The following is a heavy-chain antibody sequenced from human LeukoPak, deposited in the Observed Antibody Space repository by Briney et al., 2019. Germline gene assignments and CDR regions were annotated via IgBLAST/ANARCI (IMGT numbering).Heavy chain of an antibody. J-gene: IGHJ4*02. Sequence: GGSLGLSCAASGFTFSNYWMSWVRQAPGKGLEWVANINQDSSEKYYVNSVKGRFTISRDNAKNSLYLQMNSLRAEDTAVYYCAGGGSGSFEFDYWGQGTLVTVSS. V-gene: IGHV3-7*01. CDR2: INQDSSEK. CDR3: AGGGSGSFEFDY. D-gene: IGHD6-19*01. CDR1: GFTFSNYW.